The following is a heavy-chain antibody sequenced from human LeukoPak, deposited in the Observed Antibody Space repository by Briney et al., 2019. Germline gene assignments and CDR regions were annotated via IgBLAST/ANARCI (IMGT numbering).Heavy chain of an antibody. CDR2: IFYSGST. Sequence: SETLSLTCTVSGGSIGSGGYYWRWIRQHPGKGLEWIGYIFYSGSTSYNPSLKSRLSISVDTSKNQFSLKLSSVTAADTAVYYCARFPKDDFWSGYYAQTDEGINYWGQGTLVTVSS. CDR3: ARFPKDDFWSGYYAQTDEGINY. J-gene: IGHJ4*02. CDR1: GGSIGSGGYY. V-gene: IGHV4-31*03. D-gene: IGHD3-3*01.